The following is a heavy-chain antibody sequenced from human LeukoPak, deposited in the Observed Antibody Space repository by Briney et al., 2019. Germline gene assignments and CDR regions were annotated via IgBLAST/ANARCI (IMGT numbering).Heavy chain of an antibody. CDR2: INPNSGGT. J-gene: IGHJ5*02. V-gene: IGHV1-2*02. CDR1: GYTFTGYY. CDR3: ARDRAGSSSWWKNWFDP. Sequence: ASVKVSCKASGYTFTGYYMHWVRQPPGQGLEWMGWINPNSGGTNYAQKFQCRVTMTRDTSTSTAYMELSKLRSDDTSVYYCARDRAGSSSWWKNWFDPWGQGTLVTVSS. D-gene: IGHD6-13*01.